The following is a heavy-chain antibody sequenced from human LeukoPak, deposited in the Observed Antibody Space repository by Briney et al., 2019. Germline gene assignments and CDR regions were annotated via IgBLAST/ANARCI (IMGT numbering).Heavy chain of an antibody. CDR2: IIPILGIA. Sequence: SVKVSCKASGYTFTSYGFSWVRQAPGQGLEWMGRIIPILGIANYAQKFQGRVTITADKSTSTAYMELSSLRSEDTAVYYCARRSAVAGSELDYWGQGTLVTVSS. J-gene: IGHJ4*02. V-gene: IGHV1-69*04. D-gene: IGHD6-19*01. CDR3: ARRSAVAGSELDY. CDR1: GYTFTSYG.